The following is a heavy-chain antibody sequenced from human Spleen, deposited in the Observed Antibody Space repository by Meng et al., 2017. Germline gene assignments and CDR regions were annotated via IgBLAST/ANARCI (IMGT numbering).Heavy chain of an antibody. CDR3: AKDGGDCSGGSCYYYYYGMDV. V-gene: IGHV3-48*03. CDR2: ISNSGSTM. Sequence: GESPKILCAASGFTFSTYEMTWVRQAPGKGLEWISYISNSGSTMFYADSVKGRFTISRDNSKNSLYPQIKSLRTEDTALYYCAKDGGDCSGGSCYYYYYGMDVWGQGTTVTVSS. J-gene: IGHJ6*02. CDR1: GFTFSTYE. D-gene: IGHD2-15*01.